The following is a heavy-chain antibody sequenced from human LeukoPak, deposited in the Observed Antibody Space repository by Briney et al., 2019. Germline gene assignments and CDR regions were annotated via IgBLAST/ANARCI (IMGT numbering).Heavy chain of an antibody. CDR1: GFTFSTYS. D-gene: IGHD3-9*01. J-gene: IGHJ6*02. Sequence: GGSLRPSCAASGFTFSTYSMNWVRQAPGKGLEWVSSISSSSSYIYYADSVKGRFTISRDNAKNSLYLQMNSLRAEDTAVYYCARDREYYDLLTGYYSPYYYGMDVWGQGTTVNVSS. CDR2: ISSSSSYI. V-gene: IGHV3-21*01. CDR3: ARDREYYDLLTGYYSPYYYGMDV.